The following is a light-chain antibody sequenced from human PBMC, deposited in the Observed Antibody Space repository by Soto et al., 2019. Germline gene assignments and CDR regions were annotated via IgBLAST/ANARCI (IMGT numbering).Light chain of an antibody. CDR1: SSNIGSNP. CDR2: SNN. J-gene: IGLJ3*02. CDR3: AAWDDSLNGVV. V-gene: IGLV1-44*01. Sequence: QSALTQPPSASGTPGQRVSISCSGSSSNIGSNPVNWYQQLPGTAPKLLIYSNNERPSGVPDRFSGSKSGTSASLAISGLQSDDESDYYCAAWDDSLNGVVFGGGTKLTVL.